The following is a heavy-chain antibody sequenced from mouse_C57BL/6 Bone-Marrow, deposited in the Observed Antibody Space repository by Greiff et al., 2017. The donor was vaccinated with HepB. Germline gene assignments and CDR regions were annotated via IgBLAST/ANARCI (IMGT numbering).Heavy chain of an antibody. V-gene: IGHV5-17*01. D-gene: IGHD1-1*01. Sequence: LVESGGGLVKPGGSLKLSCAASGFTFSDYGMHWVRQAPEKGLEWVAYISSGSSTIYYADTVKGRFTISRDNAKNTLFLQMTSLRSEDTAMYYCARLNYYYGRNFDYWGQGTTLTVSS. CDR3: ARLNYYYGRNFDY. CDR1: GFTFSDYG. J-gene: IGHJ2*01. CDR2: ISSGSSTI.